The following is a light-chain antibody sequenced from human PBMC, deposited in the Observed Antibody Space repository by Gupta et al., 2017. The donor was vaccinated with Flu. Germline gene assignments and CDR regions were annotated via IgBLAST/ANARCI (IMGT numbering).Light chain of an antibody. CDR2: DAS. CDR3: QQDNSIHS. J-gene: IGKJ4*01. V-gene: IGKV1-33*01. CDR1: QDINNY. Sequence: DIQMTQSPSSLSASVGDRINITCHTSQDINNYLNWYQHKPGQAPRLLIYDASTWESGVPSRFSGSGSGTHYILTSSSRQPEDLATYYGQQDNSIHSFGGGTKVEIK.